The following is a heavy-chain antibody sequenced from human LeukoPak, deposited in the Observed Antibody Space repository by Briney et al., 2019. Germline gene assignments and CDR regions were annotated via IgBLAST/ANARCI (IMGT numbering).Heavy chain of an antibody. Sequence: GGSLRLSCAASGFTFSSYGMHWVRQAPGKGLEWVAVISYDGSNKCYADSVKGRFTISRDNSKNTLYLQMNSLRAEDTAVYYCAKDLSSSSSLDYWGQGTLVTVSS. V-gene: IGHV3-30*18. J-gene: IGHJ4*02. CDR2: ISYDGSNK. D-gene: IGHD6-6*01. CDR1: GFTFSSYG. CDR3: AKDLSSSSSLDY.